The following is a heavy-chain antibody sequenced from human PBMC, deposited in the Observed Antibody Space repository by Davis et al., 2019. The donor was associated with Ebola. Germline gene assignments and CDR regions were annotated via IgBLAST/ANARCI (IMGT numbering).Heavy chain of an antibody. CDR2: IYSGDDT. J-gene: IGHJ6*04. CDR1: GFTVSSNY. CDR3: ARDPGSSWYFMDV. Sequence: GESLKISCAASGFTVSSNYLNWVRQAPGKGLEWVSVIYSGDDTYYADSVKGRFTISRDNAKNSLYLQMNSLRAEDTAVYYCARDPGSSWYFMDVWGKGTTVAVSS. D-gene: IGHD6-13*01. V-gene: IGHV3-53*01.